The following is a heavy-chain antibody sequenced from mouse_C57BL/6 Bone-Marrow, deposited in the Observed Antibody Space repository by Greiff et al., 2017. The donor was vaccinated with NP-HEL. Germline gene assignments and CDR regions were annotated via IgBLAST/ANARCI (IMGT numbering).Heavy chain of an antibody. J-gene: IGHJ3*01. CDR3: TRGYGNYEAWFAY. CDR2: IYPGNSDT. CDR1: GYKFTSYW. Sequence: EVQLQQSGTVLARPGASVKMSCKTSGYKFTSYWMHWVKQRPGQGLEWIGAIYPGNSDTSYNQKFKGKAKLTAVTSASTAYMELSSLTNEDSAVYYCTRGYGNYEAWFAYWGQGTLVTVSA. V-gene: IGHV1-5*01. D-gene: IGHD2-1*01.